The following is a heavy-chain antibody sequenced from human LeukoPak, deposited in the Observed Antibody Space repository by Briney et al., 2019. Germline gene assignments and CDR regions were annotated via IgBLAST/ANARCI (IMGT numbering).Heavy chain of an antibody. CDR2: IYPGDSDT. Sequence: GESLKISCKGSGYSFTSYWIGWVRQMPGKGLEWMEIIYPGDSDTRYSPSFQGQVTISADKSISTAYLQWSSLKASDTAMYYCATLYYDSSGYQTAPFDYWGQGTLVTVSS. D-gene: IGHD3-22*01. CDR3: ATLYYDSSGYQTAPFDY. CDR1: GYSFTSYW. V-gene: IGHV5-51*01. J-gene: IGHJ4*02.